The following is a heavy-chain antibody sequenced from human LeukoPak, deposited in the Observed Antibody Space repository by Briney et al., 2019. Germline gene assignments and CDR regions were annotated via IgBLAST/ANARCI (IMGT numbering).Heavy chain of an antibody. J-gene: IGHJ4*02. D-gene: IGHD2-15*01. V-gene: IGHV1-46*01. Sequence: GASVKVSCKASGYTFTSYYMHWVRQAPGQGLEWMGIINPSGGSTSYAQKFQGRVTMTRDMSTSTVYMELSSLRSEDTAVYYCARNLAATNLYQGQDLDYWGQGTLVTVSS. CDR1: GYTFTSYY. CDR3: ARNLAATNLYQGQDLDY. CDR2: INPSGGST.